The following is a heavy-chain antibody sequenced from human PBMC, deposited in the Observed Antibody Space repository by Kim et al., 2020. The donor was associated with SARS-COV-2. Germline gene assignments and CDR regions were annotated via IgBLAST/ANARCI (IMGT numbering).Heavy chain of an antibody. D-gene: IGHD2-21*01. CDR3: ARDRVIAIHGSGINWFDP. Sequence: GGSLRLSCAASGFTFSSYSMNWVRQAPGKGLEWVSSISSSSSYIYYADSVKGRFTISRDNAKNSLYLQMNSLRAEDTAVYYCARDRVIAIHGSGINWFDPWGQGTLVTVSS. V-gene: IGHV3-21*01. CDR1: GFTFSSYS. CDR2: ISSSSSYI. J-gene: IGHJ5*02.